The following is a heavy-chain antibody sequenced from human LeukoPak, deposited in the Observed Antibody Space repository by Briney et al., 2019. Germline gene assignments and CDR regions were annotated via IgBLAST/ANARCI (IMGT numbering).Heavy chain of an antibody. CDR3: AKDGAQYSSGPECDP. V-gene: IGHV3-23*01. J-gene: IGHJ5*02. D-gene: IGHD6-19*01. CDR2: ISHDGMNA. Sequence: GGSLRLSCAASGLHFSGTAMSWVRQAPGEGLEWVSAISHDGMNAYYADSVKGRFTISRDNSRKTVSLEMSSLAAADTGVYYCAKDGAQYSSGPECDPRGQGALVTVSP. CDR1: GLHFSGTA.